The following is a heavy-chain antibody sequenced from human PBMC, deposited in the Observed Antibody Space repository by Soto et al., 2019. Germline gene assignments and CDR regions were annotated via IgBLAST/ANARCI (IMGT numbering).Heavy chain of an antibody. Sequence: EVQLLESGGGLVQPGGSLRLSCAASGFTFSSYAMSWVRPAPGKGLEWVSAISGSAATTFYADSVKGRFTVSRDNSKNTLYLQMNSLRAEDTAVYYCARGPRYCSGYSCDYYMDVWGKGTTVTVSS. CDR1: GFTFSSYA. V-gene: IGHV3-23*01. CDR2: ISGSAATT. J-gene: IGHJ6*03. CDR3: ARGPRYCSGYSCDYYMDV. D-gene: IGHD2-15*01.